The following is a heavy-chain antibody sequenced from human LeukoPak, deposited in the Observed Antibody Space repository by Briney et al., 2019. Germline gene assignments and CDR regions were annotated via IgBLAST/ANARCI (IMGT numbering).Heavy chain of an antibody. J-gene: IGHJ4*02. CDR2: IYYIGST. CDR1: GGSISRYY. Sequence: SETLSLTCTGSGGSISRYYWSWIRQPPGKGLEWIGYIYYIGSTNYNPSLKSRGTLSVDTSKNQFSMKLSSVTAADTAVYYCARQGYGDWDFDYWGQGTLVTVSS. V-gene: IGHV4-59*08. D-gene: IGHD4-17*01. CDR3: ARQGYGDWDFDY.